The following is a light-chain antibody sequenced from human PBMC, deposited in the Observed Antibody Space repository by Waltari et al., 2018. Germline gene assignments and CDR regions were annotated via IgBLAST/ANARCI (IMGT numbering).Light chain of an antibody. Sequence: QSVLTQPPSASGTPGQRVTISCSGSSSNIGSNTVNWYQQLPGTAPKLLFYNNNPRPSGVPDRVAASKSGTSASLAISVLQSEDVADYYCATWDDSLNGVVFGGGTKLTVL. CDR2: NNN. V-gene: IGLV1-44*01. J-gene: IGLJ2*01. CDR3: ATWDDSLNGVV. CDR1: SSNIGSNT.